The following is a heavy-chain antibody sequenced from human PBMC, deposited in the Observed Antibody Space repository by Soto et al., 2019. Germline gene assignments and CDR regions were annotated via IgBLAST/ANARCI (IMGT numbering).Heavy chain of an antibody. CDR2: IYSGGNT. J-gene: IGHJ6*02. V-gene: IGHV3-53*01. D-gene: IGHD1-1*01. Sequence: GGSLRLSCAASGFTVGSNYMSWVRQAPGKGLEWVSVIYSGGNTYYADSVKGRFSISRDYSKNMLYLQMNSLRPEDTAAYYCGRDPRTGPAPDYFYYGMDVWGQGTTVTVSS. CDR3: GRDPRTGPAPDYFYYGMDV. CDR1: GFTVGSNY.